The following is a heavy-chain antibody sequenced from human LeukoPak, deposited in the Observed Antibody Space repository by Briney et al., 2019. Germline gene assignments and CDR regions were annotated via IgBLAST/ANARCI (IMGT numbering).Heavy chain of an antibody. V-gene: IGHV3-7*01. CDR2: LKQDGSEK. J-gene: IGHJ5*02. D-gene: IGHD2-2*01. CDR1: GFTFSSYW. CDR3: ARGRLVVVPADTAFDP. Sequence: GGSLRLSCAASGFTFSSYWMSWVRQAPGKGLEWVSNLKQDGSEKYYVDSVKGRFTISRDNANNSPYMEMNSLRAEDTAVYYCARGRLVVVPADTAFDPWGQGTLVTVSS.